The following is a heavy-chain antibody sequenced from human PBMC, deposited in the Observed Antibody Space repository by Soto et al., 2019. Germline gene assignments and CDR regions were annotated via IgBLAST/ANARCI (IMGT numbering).Heavy chain of an antibody. CDR3: ARDRRRERPDVHYFDY. D-gene: IGHD1-26*01. V-gene: IGHV3-30-3*01. CDR1: GFTFSSYA. J-gene: IGHJ4*02. CDR2: ISYDGSNK. Sequence: QVQLVESGGGVVQPGRSLRLSCAASGFTFSSYAMHWVRQAPGKGLEWVAVISYDGSNKYYADSVKGRFTISRDNSKNTLYPQMNSLRAEDTAVYYCARDRRRERPDVHYFDYWGQGTLVTVSS.